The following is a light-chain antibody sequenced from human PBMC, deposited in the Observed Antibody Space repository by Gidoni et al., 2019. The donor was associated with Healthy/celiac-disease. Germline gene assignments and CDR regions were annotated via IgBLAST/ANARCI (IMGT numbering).Light chain of an antibody. CDR3: CSYAGSYTYV. V-gene: IGLV2-11*01. Sequence: QSALTQPRSVSGSPGQPVTISCTGTSSDVGGYNYVSWDQQHPGKAPKLMIYDVSKRPSGVPDRYSGSKSGNTASLTISGLQAEDEADYYCCSYAGSYTYVFGTGTKVTVL. CDR2: DVS. J-gene: IGLJ1*01. CDR1: SSDVGGYNY.